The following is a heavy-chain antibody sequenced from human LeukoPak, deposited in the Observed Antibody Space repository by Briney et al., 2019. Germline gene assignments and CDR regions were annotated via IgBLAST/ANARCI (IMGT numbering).Heavy chain of an antibody. V-gene: IGHV1-18*01. CDR3: ARVRPTTYSSGYYYVDY. CDR1: GYTFTSYG. Sequence: ASVKVSCKASGYTFTSYGISWVRQAPGQGLEWMGWISAYNGNTNYAQKLQGRVTMTTDTSTSTAYMELRSLRSDDTAVYYCARVRPTTYSSGYYYVDYWGQGTLATVSS. J-gene: IGHJ4*02. D-gene: IGHD3-22*01. CDR2: ISAYNGNT.